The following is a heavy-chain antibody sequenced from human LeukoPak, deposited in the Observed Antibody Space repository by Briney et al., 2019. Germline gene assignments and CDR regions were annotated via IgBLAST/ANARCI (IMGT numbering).Heavy chain of an antibody. CDR2: INHSGST. J-gene: IGHJ4*02. CDR1: GGSFSGYY. V-gene: IGHV4-34*01. Sequence: SETLSLTCAVYGGSFSGYYWSWIRQPPGKGLEWIGEINHSGSTNYNPSLKSRVTISVDKSNNQFSLNLNYVTAADTAVYYCASARWDNWGQGTLVTVSS. D-gene: IGHD5-24*01. CDR3: ASARWDN.